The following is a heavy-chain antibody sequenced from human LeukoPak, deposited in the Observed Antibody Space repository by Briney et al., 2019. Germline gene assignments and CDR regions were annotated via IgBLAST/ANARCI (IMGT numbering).Heavy chain of an antibody. CDR3: VWIQLWTQSFDP. CDR2: IRSKANSYAT. Sequence: GGSLRLSCAASGFTFSGSAMHWVRQASGKGLEWVGRIRSKANSYATAYAASVKGRFTTSRDDSKNTAYLQTNSLKTEDTAVYYCVWIQLWTQSFDPWGQGTLVTVSS. J-gene: IGHJ5*02. D-gene: IGHD5-18*01. V-gene: IGHV3-73*01. CDR1: GFTFSGSA.